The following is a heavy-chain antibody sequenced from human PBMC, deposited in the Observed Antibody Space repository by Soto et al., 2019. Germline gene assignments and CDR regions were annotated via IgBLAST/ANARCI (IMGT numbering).Heavy chain of an antibody. Sequence: QVQLVESGGAVVQPGRSLRLSCAASGFTFINHGIHWVRQAPGKGLEWLAVISYDGDKKFYADSVKGRFTISRDNSKSTGFLQLNNLRPEDKALYYCAKDLKRVVFFVYGRCGEWGPGTLVTVSS. CDR3: AKDLKRVVFFVYGRCGE. V-gene: IGHV3-30*18. CDR1: GFTFINHG. J-gene: IGHJ4*02. D-gene: IGHD2-21*01. CDR2: ISYDGDKK.